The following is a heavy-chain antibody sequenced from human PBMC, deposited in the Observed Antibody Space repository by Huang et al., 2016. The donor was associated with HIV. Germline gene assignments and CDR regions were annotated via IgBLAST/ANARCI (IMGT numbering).Heavy chain of an antibody. J-gene: IGHJ4*02. D-gene: IGHD3-10*01. V-gene: IGHV4-39*01. Sequence: QLQLQESGPGLVKPSETLSLTCNVSGASILSTNHFWGWVRQPPGKGLEWLGSIFYSWDTVYNPSLKSRPTMSVDTSTNQFSLKLTSVTAADTAIYYCSRHAGVNDFTDYWGQGAQVAVSS. CDR1: GASILSTNHF. CDR2: IFYSWDT. CDR3: SRHAGVNDFTDY.